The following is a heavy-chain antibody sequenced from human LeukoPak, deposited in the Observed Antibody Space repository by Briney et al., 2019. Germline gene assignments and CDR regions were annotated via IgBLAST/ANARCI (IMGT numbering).Heavy chain of an antibody. CDR2: INPNSGGT. J-gene: IGHJ4*02. V-gene: IGHV1-2*02. D-gene: IGHD4-23*01. CDR3: ARDPWAYGGFPRDDY. CDR1: GYTFTGYY. Sequence: GASVKVSCKASGYTFTGYYMHWVRQAPGQGLEWMGWINPNSGGTNYAQKFQGRVTMTRDTFISTAYMELSRLRSDDTAVYYCARDPWAYGGFPRDDYWGQGTLVTVSS.